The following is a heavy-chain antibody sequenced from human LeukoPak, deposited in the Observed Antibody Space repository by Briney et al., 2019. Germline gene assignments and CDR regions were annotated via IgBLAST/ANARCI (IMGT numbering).Heavy chain of an antibody. CDR2: IIPIFGTA. CDR1: GGTFSSYA. Sequence: GSPVKVSCKASGGTFSSYAISWVRQAPGQGLEWMGGIIPIFGTANYAQKFQGRVTITADESASTAYMELSSLRSEDTAVYYCARGRSTYYYDSSGYYPYFDYWGQGTLVTVSS. D-gene: IGHD3-22*01. V-gene: IGHV1-69*01. J-gene: IGHJ4*02. CDR3: ARGRSTYYYDSSGYYPYFDY.